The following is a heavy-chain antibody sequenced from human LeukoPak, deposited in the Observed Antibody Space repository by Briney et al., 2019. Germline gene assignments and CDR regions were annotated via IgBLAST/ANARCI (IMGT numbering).Heavy chain of an antibody. CDR3: ARDNSSPPGWYFDL. CDR1: GYTFSNHD. CDR2: MNSNSGNT. D-gene: IGHD1-14*01. J-gene: IGHJ2*01. V-gene: IGHV1-8*01. Sequence: ASVKVSCKGSGYTFSNHDINWVRQATGQGLEWMGWMNSNSGNTGYAQKFQGRVTMTRDASINTAYMELSSLRSDDTAVYYCARDNSSPPGWYFDLWGRGTLVTVSS.